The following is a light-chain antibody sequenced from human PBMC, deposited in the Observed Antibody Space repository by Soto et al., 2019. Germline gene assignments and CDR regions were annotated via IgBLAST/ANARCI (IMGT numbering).Light chain of an antibody. J-gene: IGKJ4*01. Sequence: DIQMTQSPPYVSASVGDRVTISCRASQDAGSWLSWFHQKPGGAPNLLIFHTSRKKSGVPPRFAVRDYETEFTLTIPSVQPEDFGTYYCQHADGLRALTFGGGTEVEI. CDR2: HTS. CDR3: QHADGLRALT. V-gene: IGKV1-12*01. CDR1: QDAGSW.